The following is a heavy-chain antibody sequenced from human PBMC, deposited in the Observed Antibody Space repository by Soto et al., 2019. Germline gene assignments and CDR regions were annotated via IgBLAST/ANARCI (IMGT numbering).Heavy chain of an antibody. Sequence: TLALTCTLSRASISIYYWSWIRQPPGKGLEWSGYIYYSGSTNYNPSLKSRVTMSVDTSKNQFSLKLSSVTAADTAVYYCARHRSSWHDEDILKAVYYFDYGEGFDPWGQGTLVTVSS. D-gene: IGHD4-17*01. V-gene: IGHV4-59*08. J-gene: IGHJ5*02. CDR3: ARHRSSWHDEDILKAVYYFDYGEGFDP. CDR1: RASISIYY. CDR2: IYYSGST.